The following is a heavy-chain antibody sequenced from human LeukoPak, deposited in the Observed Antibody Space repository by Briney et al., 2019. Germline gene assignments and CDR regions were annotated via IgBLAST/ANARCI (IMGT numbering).Heavy chain of an antibody. J-gene: IGHJ6*03. CDR2: MNPNSGDT. D-gene: IGHD4-23*01. Sequence: AASVKVSCKASGYTFTSYDINWVRQATGQGLEWMGWMNPNSGDTGYAQKFQGRVTITRNTSISTAYMELSSLRSEDTAVYYCARGLTTVVTHHSYYYYYMDVWGKGTTVTVSS. V-gene: IGHV1-8*03. CDR1: GYTFTSYD. CDR3: ARGLTTVVTHHSYYYYYMDV.